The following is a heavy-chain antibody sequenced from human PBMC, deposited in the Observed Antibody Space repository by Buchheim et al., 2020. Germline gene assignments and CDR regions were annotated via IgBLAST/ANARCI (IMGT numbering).Heavy chain of an antibody. V-gene: IGHV3-23*01. D-gene: IGHD2-15*01. J-gene: IGHJ6*02. CDR1: GFTFSSYA. CDR3: ATHLLHGDTVVEVAATDYGMDV. CDR2: IRDSGGRK. Sequence: EVQLLESGGGLVQPGRSLRLSCAASGFTFSSYAMRWVRQAPGKGLEWVSAIRDSGGRKYYADSVKGRFTISRDNSKNTLYLKMNSLRAEDTAVYYCATHLLHGDTVVEVAATDYGMDVWGQGTT.